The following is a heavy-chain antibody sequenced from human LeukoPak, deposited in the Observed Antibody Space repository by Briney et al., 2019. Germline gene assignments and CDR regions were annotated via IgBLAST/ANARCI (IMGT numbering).Heavy chain of an antibody. V-gene: IGHV3-7*01. J-gene: IGHJ4*01. CDR1: GFTFSSYS. CDR3: ARVAVGRYDFDY. D-gene: IGHD1-26*01. Sequence: GGSLRLSCAASGFTFSSYSMSWVRQAPGKGLEWVANIKQDGSEKYYVDSVKGRFTISRDNAKNSLFLQMNSLRDEDTAVYYCARVAVGRYDFDYWGRGTLVTVSS. CDR2: IKQDGSEK.